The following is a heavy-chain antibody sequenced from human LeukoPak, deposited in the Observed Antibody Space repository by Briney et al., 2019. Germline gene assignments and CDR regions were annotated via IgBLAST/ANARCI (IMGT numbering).Heavy chain of an antibody. V-gene: IGHV3-23*01. J-gene: IGHJ5*02. CDR1: GFTFSTYA. CDR2: ICGGGNIT. Sequence: GGSLTLSCAASGFTFSTYAMTWVRQAPGKGLEWVSAICGGGNITYYADSVKGRFTISRDNSQNTLFLQMNSLRAEDTAVYYCAKMEWELLNWFDPWGQGTLVTVSS. CDR3: AKMEWELLNWFDP. D-gene: IGHD4-23*01.